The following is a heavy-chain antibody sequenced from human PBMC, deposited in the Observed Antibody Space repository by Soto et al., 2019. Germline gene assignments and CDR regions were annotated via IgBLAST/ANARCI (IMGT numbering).Heavy chain of an antibody. CDR3: ARGLQGFDY. V-gene: IGHV3-30*09. J-gene: IGHJ4*02. CDR1: GFSLTVYS. Sequence: QVQLVESGGGVVQPWRSLRLSCRISGFSLTVYSMNWVRQAPGKGLEWVAVMQPDGVTKNYADSVQGRFVISGDNSKNTLYLEMDSLTPEDTAIYYCARGLQGFDYWGQGTLVTVSS. CDR2: MQPDGVTK.